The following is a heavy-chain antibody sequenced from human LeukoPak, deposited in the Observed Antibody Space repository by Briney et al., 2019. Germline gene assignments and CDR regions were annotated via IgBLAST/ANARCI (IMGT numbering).Heavy chain of an antibody. D-gene: IGHD1-1*01. J-gene: IGHJ4*02. V-gene: IGHV1-18*01. CDR1: RYTFTSYL. Sequence: ASVKVSCKASRYTFTSYLISWLRQAPGQGLEWMGWVSAYNGNTNYAQKLQGRVTMSTDTSTTTAYMELRSLRSDDTAVYYCARRFTGTTNFDFWGQGTLVTVSS. CDR3: ARRFTGTTNFDF. CDR2: VSAYNGNT.